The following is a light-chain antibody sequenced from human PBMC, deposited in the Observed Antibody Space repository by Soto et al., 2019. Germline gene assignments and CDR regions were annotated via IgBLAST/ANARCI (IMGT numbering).Light chain of an antibody. CDR3: QQYDDWLRLT. V-gene: IGKV3D-15*01. J-gene: IGKJ4*01. CDR2: GAS. Sequence: EIVRTQSPATLSVSPGERATLSCRASQSVNIYLAWYQQKPGQAPGLLIFGASYRATGIPARFSGSGSGTEFNLTISSLQSEDFAVYFCQQYDDWLRLTFGGGTKVEIK. CDR1: QSVNIY.